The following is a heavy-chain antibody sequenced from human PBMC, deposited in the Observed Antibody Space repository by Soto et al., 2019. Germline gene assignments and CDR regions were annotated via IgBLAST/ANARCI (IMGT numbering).Heavy chain of an antibody. CDR3: ARVNQAYGSTTFDP. D-gene: IGHD3-10*01. Sequence: RASVKVSCKASGYTFTGYYMHWVRQAPGQGLEWMGWINPNSGGTNYAQKFQGWVTMTRDTSISTAYMELSRLRSDDTAVYYCARVNQAYGSTTFDPWGQGTLLTVSS. CDR1: GYTFTGYY. CDR2: INPNSGGT. J-gene: IGHJ5*02. V-gene: IGHV1-2*04.